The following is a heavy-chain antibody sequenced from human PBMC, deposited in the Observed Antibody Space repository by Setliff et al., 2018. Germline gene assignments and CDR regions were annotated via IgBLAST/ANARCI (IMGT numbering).Heavy chain of an antibody. V-gene: IGHV1-8*03. Sequence: ASVKVSCKASGYTFTSYDINWVRQATGQGLEWMGWMNSNSGNTGYAQKFQGRVTITRNTSISTAYMELSSLRSEDTAVYYCARGGGQIHYDFWSGYFSDPQPNYYYYYMDVWGKGTTVTVSS. D-gene: IGHD3-3*01. CDR1: GYTFTSYD. CDR3: ARGGGQIHYDFWSGYFSDPQPNYYYYYMDV. J-gene: IGHJ6*03. CDR2: MNSNSGNT.